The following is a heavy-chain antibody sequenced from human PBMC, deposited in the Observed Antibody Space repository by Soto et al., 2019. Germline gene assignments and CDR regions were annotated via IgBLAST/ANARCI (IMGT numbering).Heavy chain of an antibody. J-gene: IGHJ4*02. CDR2: VAYSGTT. CDR1: PGSISSSY. CDR3: ASAAYISASYDFDY. Sequence: PAETLSLTCTVSPGSISSSYWSWIRQPPGRGLEWIGHVAYSGTTKYNPSLKSRGSISVDTSKRQFSLRLTSVTAADTAVYYCASAAYISASYDFDYSGQRTLVTV. D-gene: IGHD6-19*01. V-gene: IGHV4-59*01.